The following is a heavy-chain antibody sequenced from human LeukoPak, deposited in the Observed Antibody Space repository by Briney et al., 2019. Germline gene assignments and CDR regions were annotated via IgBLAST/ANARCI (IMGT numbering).Heavy chain of an antibody. CDR1: GFTVSSNY. Sequence: PGGSLRLSCAASGFTVSSNYMSWVRQAPGKGLEWVSVIYSGGSTYYADSVKGRFTISRDNSKNTLYLQMNSLRAEGTAVYYCARGSGSYSYYFDYWGQGTLVTVSS. D-gene: IGHD1-26*01. V-gene: IGHV3-53*01. J-gene: IGHJ4*02. CDR2: IYSGGST. CDR3: ARGSGSYSYYFDY.